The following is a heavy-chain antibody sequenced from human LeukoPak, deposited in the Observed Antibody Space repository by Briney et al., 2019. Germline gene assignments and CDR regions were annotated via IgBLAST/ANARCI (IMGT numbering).Heavy chain of an antibody. CDR3: ARGRQNGGSYSDAFDI. CDR2: ISTSSSYI. D-gene: IGHD1-26*01. Sequence: PGGSLRLSCAASGFIFSSYSLSWVRRAPGKGLDWVSSISTSSSYIYYADSVKGRFTISRHNAKNSLYLQMNSLRAEDTAVYYCARGRQNGGSYSDAFDIWGQGTMVTISS. V-gene: IGHV3-21*01. CDR1: GFIFSSYS. J-gene: IGHJ3*02.